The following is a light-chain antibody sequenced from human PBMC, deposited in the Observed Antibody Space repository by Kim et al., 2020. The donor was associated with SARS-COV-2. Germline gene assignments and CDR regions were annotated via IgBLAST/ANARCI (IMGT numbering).Light chain of an antibody. CDR2: QDT. CDR1: KLGDKY. CDR3: QAWDSRHVV. Sequence: SYELIQPPSVSVSPGQTASITCSGDKLGDKYACWYQQKPGQSPVLVIYQDTKRPSGIPERFSGSNSGNTATLTISGTQAMDEADYYCQAWDSRHVVFGGGTQLTVL. J-gene: IGLJ2*01. V-gene: IGLV3-1*01.